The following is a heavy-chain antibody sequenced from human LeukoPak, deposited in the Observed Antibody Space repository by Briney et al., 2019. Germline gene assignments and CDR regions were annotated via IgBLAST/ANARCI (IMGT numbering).Heavy chain of an antibody. D-gene: IGHD1-1*01. CDR2: TRFDGSIK. CDR3: ARWGGTRQYYFDS. V-gene: IGHV3-33*01. Sequence: PGGSLRLSCAVSGFIFSDYGFHWVRQAPGKGLECVAVTRFDGSIKQYADSVKGRFTISRDDSKNTLYLQMNFLKSEDTAVYSCARWGGTRQYYFDSWGQGTLVTVSS. CDR1: GFIFSDYG. J-gene: IGHJ4*02.